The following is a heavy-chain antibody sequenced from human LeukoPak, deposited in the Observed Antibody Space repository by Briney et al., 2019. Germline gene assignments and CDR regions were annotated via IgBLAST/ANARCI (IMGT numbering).Heavy chain of an antibody. Sequence: GGSLRLSCAASGFTVSSNYMSWVRQAPGKGLEWVSVIYCCGGTYYADSVKGRFTISRDNSKSTLYLQMNSLRAEDTAVYYCAKDARIYDFLDYWGQGTLVTVSS. J-gene: IGHJ4*02. D-gene: IGHD2/OR15-2a*01. V-gene: IGHV3-66*03. CDR2: IYCCGGT. CDR1: GFTVSSNY. CDR3: AKDARIYDFLDY.